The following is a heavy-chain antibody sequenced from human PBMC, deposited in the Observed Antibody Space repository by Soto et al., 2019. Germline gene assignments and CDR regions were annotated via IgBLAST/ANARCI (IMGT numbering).Heavy chain of an antibody. CDR3: ARDQGWFGPTGTTFDTPNAFDI. D-gene: IGHD1-1*01. CDR2: IYYSGST. J-gene: IGHJ3*02. Sequence: QVQLQESGPGLVKPSQTLSLTCTVSGGSISSGGYYWSWIRQHPGKGLEWIGYIYYSGSTYYNPSLKSRVTISVDTSKNQFSLKLSSVTAADTAVYYCARDQGWFGPTGTTFDTPNAFDIWGQGTMVTVSS. CDR1: GGSISSGGYY. V-gene: IGHV4-31*03.